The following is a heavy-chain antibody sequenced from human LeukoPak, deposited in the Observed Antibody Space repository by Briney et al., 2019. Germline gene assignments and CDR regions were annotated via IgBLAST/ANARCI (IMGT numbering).Heavy chain of an antibody. J-gene: IGHJ6*02. Sequence: GESLKISCKGSGYIFTNYWIGWVRQMPGKGLEWMGIIFPGDSDTRCSPSFQGQVTISADKSISTAYLQWSSLKASDTAIYYCVRGVGDYYYYGMDVWGQGTTVTVSS. CDR2: IFPGDSDT. CDR1: GYIFTNYW. D-gene: IGHD3-3*01. CDR3: VRGVGDYYYYGMDV. V-gene: IGHV5-51*01.